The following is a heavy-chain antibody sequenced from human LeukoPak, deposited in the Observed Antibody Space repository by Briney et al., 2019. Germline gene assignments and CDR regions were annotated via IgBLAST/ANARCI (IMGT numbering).Heavy chain of an antibody. J-gene: IGHJ5*02. D-gene: IGHD1-26*01. CDR2: IYYSGST. V-gene: IGHV4-59*01. CDR3: ANQWPDSGSYYSS. CDR1: GGSISSYY. Sequence: SETLSLTCTVSGGSISSYYWSWIRQPPGKGLEWIGYIYYSGSTNYNPSLKSRVTISVDTSKNQFSLKLSSVTAADTAVYYCANQWPDSGSYYSSWGQGTLVTVSS.